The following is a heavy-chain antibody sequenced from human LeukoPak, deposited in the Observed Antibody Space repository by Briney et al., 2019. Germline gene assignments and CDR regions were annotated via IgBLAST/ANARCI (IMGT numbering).Heavy chain of an antibody. CDR3: ARAQGYCSGGSCYPGGPFDY. J-gene: IGHJ4*02. CDR1: GGSFSGYY. CDR2: IYYSGST. V-gene: IGHV4-59*01. D-gene: IGHD2-15*01. Sequence: SETLSLTCAVYGGSFSGYYWSWIRQPPGKGLEWIGYIYYSGSTNYNPSLKSRVTISVDTSKNQFSLKLSSVTAADTAVYYCARAQGYCSGGSCYPGGPFDYWGQGTLVTVSS.